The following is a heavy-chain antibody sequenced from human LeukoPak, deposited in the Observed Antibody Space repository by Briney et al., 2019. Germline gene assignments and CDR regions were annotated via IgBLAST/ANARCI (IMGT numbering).Heavy chain of an antibody. Sequence: PSETLSLTCTVSGGSISSSSYYWGWIRQPPGKGLEWIGSIYYSGSTYYNPSLKSRVTISVDTSKNQFSLKLSSVTAADTAVYYCPRLEENSSSLGYYFVYWGQGTLVTVSS. V-gene: IGHV4-39*01. CDR1: GGSISSSSYY. D-gene: IGHD6-13*01. CDR2: IYYSGST. J-gene: IGHJ4*02. CDR3: PRLEENSSSLGYYFVY.